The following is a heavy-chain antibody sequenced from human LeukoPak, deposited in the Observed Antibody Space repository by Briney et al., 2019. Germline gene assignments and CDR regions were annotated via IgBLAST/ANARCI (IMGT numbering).Heavy chain of an antibody. D-gene: IGHD3-22*01. Sequence: PSETLSLTCAVYGGSFSGYYWSWIRQPPGKGLEWIGEINHSGSTNYNPSLKSRVTISVDTSKNQFSLKLSSVTAADTAVYYCARHYSYGRYYYDSSGYYFDYWGQGTLVTVSS. CDR1: GGSFSGYY. V-gene: IGHV4-34*01. CDR2: INHSGST. J-gene: IGHJ4*02. CDR3: ARHYSYGRYYYDSSGYYFDY.